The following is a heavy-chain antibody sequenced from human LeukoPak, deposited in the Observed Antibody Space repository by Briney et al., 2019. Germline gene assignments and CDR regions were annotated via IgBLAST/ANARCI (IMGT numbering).Heavy chain of an antibody. V-gene: IGHV3-30*18. D-gene: IGHD2-15*01. CDR1: GFTFSSYG. CDR3: AKDGGVKTDPFVIGY. Sequence: PGGSLRLSCAASGFTFSSYGMHWVRQAPGKGLEWVAVISYDGSNKYYADSVKGRFTISRDNSKNTLYLQMNSLRAEDTAVYYCAKDGGVKTDPFVIGYWGQGTLATVSS. J-gene: IGHJ4*02. CDR2: ISYDGSNK.